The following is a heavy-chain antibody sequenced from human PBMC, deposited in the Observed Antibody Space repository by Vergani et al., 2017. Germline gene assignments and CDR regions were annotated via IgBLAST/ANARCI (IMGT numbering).Heavy chain of an antibody. CDR3: ARSGYCAHGVCYMTYYYYMDV. CDR2: ISYDGSNK. V-gene: IGHV3-30-3*01. J-gene: IGHJ6*03. Sequence: QVQLVESGVGVVQPGRSLRLSCAASGFTFSSYAMHWVRQAPGKGLEWVAVISYDGSNKYYADSVKGRFTISRDNSKNTLYLQMNSLRAEDTAVYYCARSGYCAHGVCYMTYYYYMDVWGKGTAVTVSS. D-gene: IGHD2-8*01. CDR1: GFTFSSYA.